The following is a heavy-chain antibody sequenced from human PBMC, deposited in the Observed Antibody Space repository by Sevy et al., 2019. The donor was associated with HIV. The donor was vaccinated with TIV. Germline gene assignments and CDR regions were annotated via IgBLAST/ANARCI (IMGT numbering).Heavy chain of an antibody. V-gene: IGHV3-23*01. CDR1: GFTFRTYA. Sequence: GGYLRLSCAASGFTFRTYAMTWVRQAPGKGLDWVSAISGSGASTYYADSVKGRFTISRDNSKNTLYLQMNSLRAEDTAVYYCAKEGGGYNYDSSGLLDNWGQGTLVTVSS. CDR2: ISGSGAST. J-gene: IGHJ4*02. D-gene: IGHD3-22*01. CDR3: AKEGGGYNYDSSGLLDN.